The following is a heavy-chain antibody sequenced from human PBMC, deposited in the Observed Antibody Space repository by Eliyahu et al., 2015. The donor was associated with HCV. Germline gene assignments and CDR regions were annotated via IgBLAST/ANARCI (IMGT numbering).Heavy chain of an antibody. V-gene: IGHV1-46*01. Sequence: QVQLVQSGAEVKKPGASVKVSCQASGYTFTSYXMHXVRQAPGQGXEWMGIINPSGGSTSYAQKFQGRVTMTRDTSTSTVYMELSSLRSEDTAVYYCARAYRRSSGSYSFYYYYGMDVWGQGTTVTVSS. J-gene: IGHJ6*02. CDR3: ARAYRRSSGSYSFYYYYGMDV. D-gene: IGHD1-26*01. CDR1: GYTFTSYX. CDR2: INPSGGST.